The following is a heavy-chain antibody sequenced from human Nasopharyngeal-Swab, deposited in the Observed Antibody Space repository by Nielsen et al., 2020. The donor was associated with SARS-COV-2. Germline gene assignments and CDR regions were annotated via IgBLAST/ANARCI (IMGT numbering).Heavy chain of an antibody. Sequence: GGSLRLSCAASEFTFNTYDMNWVRQAPGKGLEWLSYISSSSRTIYYADSVKGRFTISRDNAKNSLYLQMTSLRADDTAVYYCARVGQFDYWGQGTLVTVSS. J-gene: IGHJ4*02. CDR2: ISSSSRTI. V-gene: IGHV3-48*04. CDR3: ARVGQFDY. CDR1: EFTFNTYD.